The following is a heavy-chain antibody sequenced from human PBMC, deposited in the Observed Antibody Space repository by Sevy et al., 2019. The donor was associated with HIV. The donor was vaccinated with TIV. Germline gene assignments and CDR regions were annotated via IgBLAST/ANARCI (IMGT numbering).Heavy chain of an antibody. D-gene: IGHD6-13*01. CDR1: GFTFSSYA. CDR3: AKDLHPHSRIAAAGDY. CDR2: ISGSGGST. Sequence: GGSLRLSCAASGFTFSSYAMSWVRQAPGKGLEWVSAISGSGGSTYYADSVKGRFTISRDNSKNTLYLQMNSLRAEDTAVSYCAKDLHPHSRIAAAGDYWGQGTLVTVSS. V-gene: IGHV3-23*01. J-gene: IGHJ4*02.